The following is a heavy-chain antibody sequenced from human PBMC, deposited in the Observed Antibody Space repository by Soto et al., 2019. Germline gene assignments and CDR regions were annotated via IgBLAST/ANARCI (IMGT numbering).Heavy chain of an antibody. J-gene: IGHJ4*02. D-gene: IGHD3-3*01. Sequence: QVQLVESGGGVVQPGRSLRLSCAASGFTFSSYSMHWVRQAPGKGLEWVAVISYDGSNKYYADSVKGRFTISRDNSKNTLYLQMNSPRAEDTAVYYCARARRGTSCGVAAYWGQGTLVNVSS. CDR3: ARARRGTSCGVAAY. CDR1: GFTFSSYS. V-gene: IGHV3-30-3*01. CDR2: ISYDGSNK.